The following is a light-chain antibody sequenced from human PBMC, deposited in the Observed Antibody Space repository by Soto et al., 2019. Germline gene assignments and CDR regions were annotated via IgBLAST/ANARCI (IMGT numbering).Light chain of an antibody. CDR3: QQDYNWPWT. V-gene: IGKV3-15*01. CDR1: QSVSTS. CDR2: VAS. J-gene: IGKJ1*01. Sequence: EVVLTQSPATLSVSPGERATLSCRASQSVSTSLAWYQQKPGQAPRLLIFVASTRATGIPARFSGSGSGTAFTLTISSLQSEDFAVYYCQQDYNWPWTFGQGNKVEI.